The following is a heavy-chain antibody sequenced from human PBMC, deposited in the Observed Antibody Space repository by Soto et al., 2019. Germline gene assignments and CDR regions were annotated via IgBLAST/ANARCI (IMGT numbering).Heavy chain of an antibody. Sequence: QVQLQESGPGLVRPSETLSLTCTVSGGSISSYPWTWIRQPAGKELEWIGRFYTTGTTTYNPSLKRRATMSVDTSKNQFSLKLSSVTAADTAIYYCARENYGDSGRAFDPWGQGTLVTVSS. V-gene: IGHV4-4*07. J-gene: IGHJ5*02. D-gene: IGHD4-17*01. CDR3: ARENYGDSGRAFDP. CDR1: GGSISSYP. CDR2: FYTTGTT.